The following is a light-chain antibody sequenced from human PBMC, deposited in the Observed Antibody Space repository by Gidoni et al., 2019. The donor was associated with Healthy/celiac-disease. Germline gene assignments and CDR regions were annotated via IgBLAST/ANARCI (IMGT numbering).Light chain of an antibody. CDR3: QQYGSSRELT. Sequence: EIVLTQSPGTLSLSPGERATLSCRASQSVSSSYLAWYQQKPGQAPRLLISGASSRATGIPDRFSGSGSGTDFTLTISRLEPEDFAVYYCQQYGSSRELTFGGGTKVEIK. V-gene: IGKV3-20*01. CDR2: GAS. J-gene: IGKJ4*01. CDR1: QSVSSSY.